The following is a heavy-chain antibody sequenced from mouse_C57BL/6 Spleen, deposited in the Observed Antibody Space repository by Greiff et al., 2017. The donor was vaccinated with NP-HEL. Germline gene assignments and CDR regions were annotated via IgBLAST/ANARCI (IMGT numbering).Heavy chain of an antibody. D-gene: IGHD2-12*01. CDR3: VGYYYRAMDY. V-gene: IGHV5-6*02. Sequence: DVKLVESGGDLVKPGGSLKLSCAASGFTFSSYGMSWVRQTPDKRLEWVATISSGGSYTYYPDSVKGRFTISRDNAKNTLYLQMSSLKSEDTAMYYCVGYYYRAMDYWGQGTSVTVSS. J-gene: IGHJ4*01. CDR2: ISSGGSYT. CDR1: GFTFSSYG.